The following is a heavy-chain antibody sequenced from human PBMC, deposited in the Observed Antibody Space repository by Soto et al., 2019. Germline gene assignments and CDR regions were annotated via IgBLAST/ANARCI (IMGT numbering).Heavy chain of an antibody. D-gene: IGHD6-19*01. Sequence: ASVKGSCKASGYTYIIYSMHWVRQAPGQRLEWMGWINVGNGNTKYSQNFQGRVTINQDTSASTAYMELSSLTSEDTAVYYCARGKWASGSRWLXPWGQGTLVXVSS. CDR2: INVGNGNT. J-gene: IGHJ5*02. V-gene: IGHV1-3*01. CDR1: GYTYIIYS. CDR3: ARGKWASGSRWLXP.